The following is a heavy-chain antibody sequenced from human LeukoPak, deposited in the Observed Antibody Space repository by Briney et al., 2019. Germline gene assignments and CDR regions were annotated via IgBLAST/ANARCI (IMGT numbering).Heavy chain of an antibody. CDR3: AKLDGGYCSGGSCQAAGYYYYMDV. D-gene: IGHD2-15*01. Sequence: GGSLRLSCAASGFTVSRKYLSWVRQAPGKGLEWVSVIYSDGNTHYAESVKGRFTISRDDSKNTLYLQMNSLRAEDTAVYYCAKLDGGYCSGGSCQAAGYYYYMDVWGKGTTVTVSS. V-gene: IGHV3-53*01. J-gene: IGHJ6*03. CDR1: GFTVSRKY. CDR2: IYSDGNT.